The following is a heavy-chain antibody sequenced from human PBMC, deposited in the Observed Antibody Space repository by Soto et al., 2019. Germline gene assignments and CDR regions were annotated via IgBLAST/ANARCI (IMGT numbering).Heavy chain of an antibody. CDR1: GGAITSYY. J-gene: IGHJ5*02. Sequence: SETLSLTCTVSGGAITSYYWTWIRLPAGKGLEWIGRVYSSGSTKYNPSLQSRVTMSLDTSKNQFSLRLTSVTAAETAVYYCVRTARQGAVAPHWFDRWGQGTQVTVSS. D-gene: IGHD2-21*02. CDR3: VRTARQGAVAPHWFDR. V-gene: IGHV4-4*07. CDR2: VYSSGST.